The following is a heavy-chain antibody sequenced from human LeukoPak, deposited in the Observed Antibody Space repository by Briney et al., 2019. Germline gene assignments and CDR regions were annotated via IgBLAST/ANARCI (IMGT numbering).Heavy chain of an antibody. V-gene: IGHV3-7*01. CDR1: EATFNYYW. Sequence: GGSLRLSCVASEATFNYYWMTWVRQAPGKGLEWVANIKHDGSLKYYMDSVKGRFTISRDNSLNSVYLQMNSVRAEDTAVYYCARGPPLFDPWGQGTLVTVSS. CDR3: ARGPPLFDP. CDR2: IKHDGSLK. J-gene: IGHJ5*02.